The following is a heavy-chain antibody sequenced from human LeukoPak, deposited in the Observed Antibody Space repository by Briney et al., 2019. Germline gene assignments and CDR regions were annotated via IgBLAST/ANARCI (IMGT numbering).Heavy chain of an antibody. CDR1: GLTFSSYG. CDR2: IWSDGSNK. J-gene: IGHJ5*02. V-gene: IGHV3-33*01. D-gene: IGHD6-13*01. CDR3: ARGASIAAAGTGEKSNWFDP. Sequence: GGSLRLSCAASGLTFSSYGMHWVHQAPGKGLEWVAVIWSDGSNKYHADSVKGRFTISRDNSKSTLYLQMNSLRVEDTAVYYCARGASIAAAGTGEKSNWFDPWGQGTLVTVSS.